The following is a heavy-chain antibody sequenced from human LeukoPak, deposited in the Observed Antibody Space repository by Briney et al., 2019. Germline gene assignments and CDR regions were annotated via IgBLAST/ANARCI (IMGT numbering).Heavy chain of an antibody. V-gene: IGHV3-13*01. J-gene: IGHJ4*02. Sequence: AGGSLRLSCVASGFTFINYDMQWVRHATGKGLEWVSSIGPTGESYYPGSVKGRLTISRENARNSLHLQMNSLKVEDTAVYYCVRAGYSSGWYRFDYWGQGILVTVSS. CDR2: IGPTGES. D-gene: IGHD6-19*01. CDR1: GFTFINYD. CDR3: VRAGYSSGWYRFDY.